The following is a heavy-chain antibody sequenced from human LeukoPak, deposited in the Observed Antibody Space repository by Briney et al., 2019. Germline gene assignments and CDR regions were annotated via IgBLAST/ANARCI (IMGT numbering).Heavy chain of an antibody. J-gene: IGHJ6*02. V-gene: IGHV3-23*01. CDR3: ARLGYCSSTSCPGDRYGMDV. D-gene: IGHD2-2*01. CDR1: GFTFSSYT. CDR2: ISASGDGT. Sequence: PGGSLRLSCVASGFTFSSYTMSWVRQAPGKGLEWVSAISASGDGTYYADSVKGRFTISRDNSKNTLYLQMNSLRAEDTAVYYCARLGYCSSTSCPGDRYGMDVWGQGTTVTVSS.